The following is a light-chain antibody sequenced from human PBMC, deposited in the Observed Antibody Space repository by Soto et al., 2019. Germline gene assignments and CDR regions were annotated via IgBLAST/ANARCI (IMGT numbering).Light chain of an antibody. V-gene: IGLV2-14*01. J-gene: IGLJ1*01. CDR1: SRDVGGYNS. CDR3: SSYTSSSTYV. CDR2: DVN. Sequence: QSVLSQPPSVSGSPGQSITISCTGTSRDVGGYNSLSWYQQHPGKVPKLMIYDVNNRPSGVSYRFSGSKSGNTASLTISGLQAEDEADYYCSSYTSSSTYVFGTGTKVTVL.